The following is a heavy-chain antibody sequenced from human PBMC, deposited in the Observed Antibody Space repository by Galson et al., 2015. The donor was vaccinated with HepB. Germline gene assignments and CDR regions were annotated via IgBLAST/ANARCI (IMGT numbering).Heavy chain of an antibody. D-gene: IGHD1-1*01. Sequence: ETLSLTCSVSGGSISTTYYSWGWIRQPPGQGLEWLGSFSYSGSTYYSPSLKSRLTISVDTSKNQFSLKLTSMTAADTAVYYRARLSTTVAPQGYWGQGTLVTVSS. CDR2: FSYSGST. J-gene: IGHJ4*02. CDR1: GGSISTTYYS. V-gene: IGHV4-39*01. CDR3: ARLSTTVAPQGY.